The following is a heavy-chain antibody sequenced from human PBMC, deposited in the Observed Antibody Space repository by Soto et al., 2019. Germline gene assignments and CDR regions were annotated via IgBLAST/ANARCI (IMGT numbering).Heavy chain of an antibody. Sequence: ASVKVSCKASGYTFTSYGISWVRQAPGQGLEWMGWISAYNGNTNYAQKLQGRVTMTTDTSTSTAYMELRSLRSDDTAVYYCVRYDSSGYFSYYGMDVWGQGTTVTVSS. V-gene: IGHV1-18*01. D-gene: IGHD3-22*01. CDR3: VRYDSSGYFSYYGMDV. CDR1: GYTFTSYG. J-gene: IGHJ6*02. CDR2: ISAYNGNT.